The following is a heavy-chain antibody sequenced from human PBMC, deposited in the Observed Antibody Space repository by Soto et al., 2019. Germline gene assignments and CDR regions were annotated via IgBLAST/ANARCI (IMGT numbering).Heavy chain of an antibody. Sequence: GGSLRLSCAASRFTISGHAMHWVRQAPGKGLEWLAGISYDGSDKIYGDSVKGRFTISRDNAKNTLYLQMNSLRAEDTAVYYCARGDRGAFDLWGQGTMVTVSS. CDR1: RFTISGHA. J-gene: IGHJ3*01. V-gene: IGHV3-30*03. CDR2: ISYDGSDK. CDR3: ARGDRGAFDL. D-gene: IGHD2-21*02.